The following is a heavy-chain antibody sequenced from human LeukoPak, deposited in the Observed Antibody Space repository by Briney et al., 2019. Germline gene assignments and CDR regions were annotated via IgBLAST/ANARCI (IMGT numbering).Heavy chain of an antibody. Sequence: GGSPRLSCAASGFTFSSYAMSWVRQAPGKGLEWVAAIQYDGSKKYYIDSVEGRFTISRDNSRNTVYLQMNSLRAEDTAVYYCARDDCSSPSCYAYWGQGTLVTVSS. CDR2: IQYDGSKK. J-gene: IGHJ4*02. CDR1: GFTFSSYA. CDR3: ARDDCSSPSCYAY. D-gene: IGHD2-2*01. V-gene: IGHV3-33*08.